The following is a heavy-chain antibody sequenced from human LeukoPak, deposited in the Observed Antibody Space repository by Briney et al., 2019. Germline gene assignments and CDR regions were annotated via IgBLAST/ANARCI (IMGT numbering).Heavy chain of an antibody. V-gene: IGHV1-2*02. CDR3: AREAVRYCGGDCQVDY. D-gene: IGHD2-21*02. Sequence: AASVKVSCKASGYIFTDYYILWVRQAPGQGLEWMGWINPNSGGTNYAQEFQGRVTMTRDTSITTTYMDLSRLKSDDTAVYYCAREAVRYCGGDCQVDYWGQGTLVTVSS. J-gene: IGHJ4*02. CDR2: INPNSGGT. CDR1: GYIFTDYY.